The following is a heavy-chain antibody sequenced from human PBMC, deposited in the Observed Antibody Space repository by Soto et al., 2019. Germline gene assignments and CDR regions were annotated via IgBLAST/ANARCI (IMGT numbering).Heavy chain of an antibody. V-gene: IGHV4-30-4*01. D-gene: IGHD6-13*01. CDR1: GGSISSGDYY. Sequence: SETLSLTCTVSGGSISSGDYYWSWIRQPPGKGLEWIGYTYYSGSTYYNPSLKSRVTVSVDTSKNQFSLKLSSVTAADTAVYYCARAAAGLTIDYWGQGTLVTVS. CDR3: ARAAAGLTIDY. CDR2: TYYSGST. J-gene: IGHJ4*02.